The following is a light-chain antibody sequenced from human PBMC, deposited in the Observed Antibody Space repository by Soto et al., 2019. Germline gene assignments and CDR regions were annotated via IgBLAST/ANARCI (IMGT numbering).Light chain of an antibody. CDR2: EVS. CDR3: VAYTRSRTAYV. CDR1: SSDVGSYDH. Sequence: QSALTQPASVSGSPGQSITISCSGTSSDVGSYDHVAWYQQFPGTTPKLTIYEVSNRPSGGSSRFSGSKSGNTASLTISGLQAEDAADYNCVAYTRSRTAYVFGAGTKVTVL. V-gene: IGLV2-14*01. J-gene: IGLJ1*01.